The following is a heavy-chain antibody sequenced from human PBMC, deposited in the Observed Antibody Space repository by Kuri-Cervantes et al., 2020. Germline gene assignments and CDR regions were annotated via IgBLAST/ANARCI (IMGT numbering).Heavy chain of an antibody. Sequence: SVKVSCKASGGTFSSYAISWLRQAPGQGLEWMGGIIPIFGTANYAQKFQGRVTITADESTSTAYMELSSLRSEDTAVYYCARGFPLLRLLLEFPGETWFDPWGQGTLVTVSS. D-gene: IGHD3-22*01. J-gene: IGHJ5*02. V-gene: IGHV1-69*13. CDR3: ARGFPLLRLLLEFPGETWFDP. CDR1: GGTFSSYA. CDR2: IIPIFGTA.